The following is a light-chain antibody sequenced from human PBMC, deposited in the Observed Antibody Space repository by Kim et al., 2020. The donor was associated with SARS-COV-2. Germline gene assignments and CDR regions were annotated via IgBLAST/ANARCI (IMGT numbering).Light chain of an antibody. CDR2: SNN. CDR1: SSNIGSNT. CDR3: AAWDDSLNGV. V-gene: IGLV1-44*01. J-gene: IGLJ3*02. Sequence: QSVLTPPPSASGTPGQRVTISCSGSSSNIGSNTVNWYQQLPGTAPKHLIYSNNQRPSGVPDRFSGSKSGTSASLAISGLQSEDEAGYYCAAWDDSLNGVFGGGTQLTVL.